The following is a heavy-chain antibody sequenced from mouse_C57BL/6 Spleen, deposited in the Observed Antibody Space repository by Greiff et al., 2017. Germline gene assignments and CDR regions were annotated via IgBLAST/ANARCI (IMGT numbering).Heavy chain of an antibody. CDR3: TRNSYSNPRDY. CDR1: GYTFTDYE. CDR2: IDPETGGT. Sequence: QVQLKQSGAELVRPGASVMLSCKASGYTFTDYEMHWVKQTPVHGLEWIGAIDPETGGTAYNQKFKGKAILTADKSSSTAYMELRSLTSEDSAVYYCTRNSYSNPRDYWGQGTTLTVSS. J-gene: IGHJ2*01. V-gene: IGHV1-15*01. D-gene: IGHD2-5*01.